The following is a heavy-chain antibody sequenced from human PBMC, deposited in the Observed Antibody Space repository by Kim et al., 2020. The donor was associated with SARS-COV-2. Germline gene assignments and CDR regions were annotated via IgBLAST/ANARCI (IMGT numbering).Heavy chain of an antibody. Sequence: NYAQKFQGRVTITADKSTSTAYMELSSLRSEDTAVYYCAREGYDSPAFDIWGQGTMVTVSS. D-gene: IGHD3-22*01. J-gene: IGHJ3*02. CDR3: AREGYDSPAFDI. V-gene: IGHV1-69*04.